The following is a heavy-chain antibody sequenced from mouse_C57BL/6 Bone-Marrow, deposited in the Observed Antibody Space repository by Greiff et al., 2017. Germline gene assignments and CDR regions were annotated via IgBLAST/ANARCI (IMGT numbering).Heavy chain of an antibody. Sequence: QVQLQQSGAELARPGASVKLSCKASGYTFTSSGISWVKQRTGQGLEWIGEIYPRSGNPYYNEKFKGKATLTADRSSSTAYMELRSLTSEDSAVYFCARSGLRRYYGAWFAYWGQGTLVTVSA. V-gene: IGHV1-81*01. CDR3: ARSGLRRYYGAWFAY. CDR1: GYTFTSSG. J-gene: IGHJ3*01. D-gene: IGHD1-1*01. CDR2: IYPRSGNP.